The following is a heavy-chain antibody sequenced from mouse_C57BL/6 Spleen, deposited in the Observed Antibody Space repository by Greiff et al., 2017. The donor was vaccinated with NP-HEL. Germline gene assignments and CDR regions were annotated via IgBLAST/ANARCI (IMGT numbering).Heavy chain of an antibody. CDR1: GYTFTSYG. V-gene: IGHV1-81*01. Sequence: QVQLQQSGAELVRPGASVKLSCTASGYTFTSYGISWVKQRPGQGLEWIGEIYPRSGNTYYNEKFKGKATLPADKSSSTAYMELRSLTSEDSAVYFCARSNYDGSSYPYYFDYWGQGTTLTVSS. D-gene: IGHD1-1*01. CDR3: ARSNYDGSSYPYYFDY. J-gene: IGHJ2*01. CDR2: IYPRSGNT.